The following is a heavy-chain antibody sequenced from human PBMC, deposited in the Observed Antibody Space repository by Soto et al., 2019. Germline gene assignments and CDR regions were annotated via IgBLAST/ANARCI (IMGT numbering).Heavy chain of an antibody. CDR3: ASLKTYYYDSSGFY. D-gene: IGHD3-22*01. Sequence: SVKVSCKASGGTFSSYAISWVRQAPGQGLEWMGGIIPIFGTANYAQKFQGRVTITADESTSTAYMELSSLRSEDTAVYYCASLKTYYYDSSGFYWGQGTLVTVSS. CDR2: IIPIFGTA. V-gene: IGHV1-69*13. J-gene: IGHJ4*02. CDR1: GGTFSSYA.